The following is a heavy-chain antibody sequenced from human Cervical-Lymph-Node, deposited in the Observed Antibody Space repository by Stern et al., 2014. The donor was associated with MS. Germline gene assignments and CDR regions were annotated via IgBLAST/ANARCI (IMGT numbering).Heavy chain of an antibody. D-gene: IGHD3-3*01. CDR3: ARDLRITIFGVVTGFDY. V-gene: IGHV1-2*06. CDR2: INPNSGGT. Sequence: QMQLVQSGAEVKKPGASVKVSCKASGYTFTGYYMHWVRQAPGQGLEWMGRINPNSGGTNYAQKFQGRVTMTRDTSISTAYMELSRLRSDDTAVYYCARDLRITIFGVVTGFDYWGQGTLVTVS. J-gene: IGHJ4*02. CDR1: GYTFTGYY.